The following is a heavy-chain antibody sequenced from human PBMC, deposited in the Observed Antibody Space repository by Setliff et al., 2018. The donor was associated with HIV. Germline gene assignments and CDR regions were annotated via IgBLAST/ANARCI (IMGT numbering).Heavy chain of an antibody. CDR2: IYSSGST. V-gene: IGHV4-4*07. J-gene: IGHJ3*02. Sequence: SETLSLTCTVSGGSISKYFWSWIRQSAEKGLEWIGRIYSSGSTNQNPSLKSRVSMSVDTSKSQFSLNLSSVTAADTAVYYCARVFPPTRGATTNTPPGVFDIWGQGTMVTVSS. CDR1: GGSISKYF. D-gene: IGHD1-1*01. CDR3: ARVFPPTRGATTNTPPGVFDI.